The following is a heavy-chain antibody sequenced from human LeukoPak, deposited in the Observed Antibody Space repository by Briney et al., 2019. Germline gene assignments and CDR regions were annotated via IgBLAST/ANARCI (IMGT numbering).Heavy chain of an antibody. J-gene: IGHJ4*02. Sequence: PSETLPLTCAVYGGSFSGYYWSWIRQPPGKGLEWIGEINHSGSTNYNPSLKSRVTISVDTSKNQSSLKLSSVTAADTAVYYCARGIAVAGTTPAADYWGQGTLVTVSS. CDR2: INHSGST. D-gene: IGHD6-19*01. CDR3: ARGIAVAGTTPAADY. V-gene: IGHV4-34*01. CDR1: GGSFSGYY.